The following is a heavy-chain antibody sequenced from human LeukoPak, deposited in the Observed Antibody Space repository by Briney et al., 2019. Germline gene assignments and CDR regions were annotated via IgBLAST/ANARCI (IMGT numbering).Heavy chain of an antibody. Sequence: PSETLSLTCAVCGYSISSGYYWGWIRQPPGKGLEGIGIIYHSGSTYYNLSLKTRVTISVDTSKNQFSLKLNSVTATDTAVYYCARHRYYYDTSGYAFACWGQGTLVTVSS. CDR3: ARHRYYYDTSGYAFAC. D-gene: IGHD3-22*01. CDR2: IYHSGST. CDR1: GYSISSGYY. V-gene: IGHV4-38-2*01. J-gene: IGHJ4*02.